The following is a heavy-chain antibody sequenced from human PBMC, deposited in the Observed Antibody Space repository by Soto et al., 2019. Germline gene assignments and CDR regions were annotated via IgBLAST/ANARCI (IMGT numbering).Heavy chain of an antibody. Sequence: PGGSLRLSCAASGFTFSSYSMNWVRQAPGKGLEWVSYISSSSSTIYYADSVKGRFTISRDNSKNTLYLQMNSLGAKDTAVYFCATIFIRRFDYWGQGILVTVSS. V-gene: IGHV3-48*01. D-gene: IGHD2-21*01. J-gene: IGHJ4*02. CDR2: ISSSSSTI. CDR1: GFTFSSYS. CDR3: ATIFIRRFDY.